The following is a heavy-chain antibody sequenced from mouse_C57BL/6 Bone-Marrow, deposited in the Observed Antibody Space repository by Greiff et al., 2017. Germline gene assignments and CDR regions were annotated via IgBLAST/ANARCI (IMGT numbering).Heavy chain of an antibody. V-gene: IGHV1-50*01. CDR1: GYTFTSYW. CDR2: IDPSDSYT. CDR3: ASYYGSSYWYVDV. J-gene: IGHJ1*03. D-gene: IGHD1-1*01. Sequence: QVQLQQPGAELVKPGASVKLSCKASGYTFTSYWMQWVKQRPGQGLEWIGEIDPSDSYTNYNQKFKGQATMTLDTSSSTAYMQLSSLTSEDSAVYYCASYYGSSYWYVDVWGTGTTVTVSS.